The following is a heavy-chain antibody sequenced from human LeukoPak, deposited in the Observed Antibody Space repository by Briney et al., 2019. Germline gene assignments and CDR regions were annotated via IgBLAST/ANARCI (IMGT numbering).Heavy chain of an antibody. CDR2: ISAYNGNT. V-gene: IGHV1-18*01. J-gene: IGHJ6*02. D-gene: IGHD2-21*01. CDR3: ARDLPIERDYYYYYGMDV. Sequence: ASVKVSCKASGYTFTSYGISWVRQAPGQGLEWMGWISAYNGNTNYAQKLQGRVTMTTDTSTSTAYMELRSLRSDDTAVYYCARDLPIERDYYYYYGMDVWGQGTTVTVSS. CDR1: GYTFTSYG.